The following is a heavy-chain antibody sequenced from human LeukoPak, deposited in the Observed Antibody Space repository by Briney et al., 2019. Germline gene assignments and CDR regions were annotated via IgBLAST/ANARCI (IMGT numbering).Heavy chain of an antibody. J-gene: IGHJ5*02. Sequence: SETLSLTCAVYGGSFSDYYWNWIRQPPGKGLEWIGEINHSGSTNYNPSLRSRATISVDTSKNQFSLKLSSVTAADTAVYYCARGHKARPFDLADYFDPWGQGTLVTVSS. CDR3: ARGHKARPFDLADYFDP. D-gene: IGHD6-6*01. V-gene: IGHV4-34*01. CDR1: GGSFSDYY. CDR2: INHSGST.